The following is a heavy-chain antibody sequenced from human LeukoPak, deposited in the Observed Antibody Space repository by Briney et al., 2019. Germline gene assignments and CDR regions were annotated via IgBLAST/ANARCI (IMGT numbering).Heavy chain of an antibody. D-gene: IGHD6-13*01. Sequence: SETLSLTCTVSDDSISSSNYHWGWIRQPPGKGLEWIGSISYSGSTYYNPSLKSRVTISVNTSKNQFSLNLSSVTAADTAVYYCARTAAAVAFDIWGQGTMVTVSS. CDR1: DDSISSSNYH. CDR2: ISYSGST. V-gene: IGHV4-39*07. CDR3: ARTAAAVAFDI. J-gene: IGHJ3*02.